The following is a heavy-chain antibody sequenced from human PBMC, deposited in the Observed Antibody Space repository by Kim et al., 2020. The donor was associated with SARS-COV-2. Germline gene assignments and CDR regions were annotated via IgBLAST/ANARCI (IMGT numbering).Heavy chain of an antibody. Sequence: KSSQEFQGKVPITRDTSASTAYMELSSLRSEDTAVYYCAGGDQGGSNLRYWGQGTLVTVSS. D-gene: IGHD1-26*01. V-gene: IGHV1-3*01. CDR3: AGGDQGGSNLRY. J-gene: IGHJ4*02.